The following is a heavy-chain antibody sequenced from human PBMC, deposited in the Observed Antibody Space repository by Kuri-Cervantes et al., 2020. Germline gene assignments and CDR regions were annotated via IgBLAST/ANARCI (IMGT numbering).Heavy chain of an antibody. Sequence: ASVKVSCKASGYTFTSYDINWVRQAPGKGLEWMGGFDPEDGETIYAQKFQGRVTMTEDTSTDTAYMELSSLRSEDTAVYYCATGVQDFVWELFQHWGQGTLVTVSS. CDR3: ATGVQDFVWELFQH. J-gene: IGHJ1*01. D-gene: IGHD2-15*01. CDR2: FDPEDGET. V-gene: IGHV1-24*01. CDR1: GYTFTSYD.